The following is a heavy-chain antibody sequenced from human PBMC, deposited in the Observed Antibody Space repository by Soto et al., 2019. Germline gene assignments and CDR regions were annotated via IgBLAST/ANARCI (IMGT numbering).Heavy chain of an antibody. CDR3: AKVGGILYDDYMDV. D-gene: IGHD2-8*01. CDR2: IGGSGRST. CDR1: GITFSNYA. V-gene: IGHV3-23*01. J-gene: IGHJ6*03. Sequence: GGSLRLSCAASGITFSNYAMSWVRQAPGKGLEWVSGIGGSGRSTYYADSVKGRFTISRDNSKNTLYLQMSSLRAEDTAVYYCAKVGGILYDDYMDVWGKGTMVTVSS.